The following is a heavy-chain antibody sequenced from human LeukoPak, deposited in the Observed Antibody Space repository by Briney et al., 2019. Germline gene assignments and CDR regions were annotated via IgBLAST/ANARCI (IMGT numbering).Heavy chain of an antibody. CDR3: AKDGKGAPVAGTGYFDY. J-gene: IGHJ4*02. D-gene: IGHD6-19*01. Sequence: GASLRLSCAASGFTFSSYAMSWVRQAPGKGLEWVSVISGSGGNTYYADSVKGRFTIFRDNSKNTLYLQMNSLRAEDTAIYYCAKDGKGAPVAGTGYFDYWGQGTLVTVSS. CDR1: GFTFSSYA. CDR2: ISGSGGNT. V-gene: IGHV3-23*01.